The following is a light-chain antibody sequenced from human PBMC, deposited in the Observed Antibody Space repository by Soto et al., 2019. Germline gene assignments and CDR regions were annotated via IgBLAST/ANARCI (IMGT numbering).Light chain of an antibody. CDR1: QSLLHSNGYNY. V-gene: IGKV2-28*01. Sequence: DIVMTQSPLSLPVTPGEPASISWRSSQSLLHSNGYNYLDWYLQKPGQSPQLLIYLGSNRASGVPDRFSGSGSGTEFTLKISRVEAEDVGVYYCMQALQTPKTFGGGTKVEIK. CDR2: LGS. J-gene: IGKJ4*01. CDR3: MQALQTPKT.